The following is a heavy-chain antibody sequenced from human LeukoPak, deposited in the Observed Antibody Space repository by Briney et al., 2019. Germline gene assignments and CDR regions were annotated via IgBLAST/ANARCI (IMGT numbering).Heavy chain of an antibody. J-gene: IGHJ4*02. CDR3: ARRRDLYSGSYYPFDY. CDR1: GYSFTSYW. V-gene: IGHV5-51*01. Sequence: GESLKISCKGSGYSFTSYWIGWVRQMPGKGLEWMGIIYPGDSDARYSPSFQGQVTISADKSISTAYLQWSSLKASDTAMYYCARRRDLYSGSYYPFDYWGQGTLVTVSS. D-gene: IGHD1-26*01. CDR2: IYPGDSDA.